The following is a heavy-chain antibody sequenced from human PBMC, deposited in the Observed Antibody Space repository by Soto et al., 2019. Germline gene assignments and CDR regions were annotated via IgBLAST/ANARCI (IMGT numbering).Heavy chain of an antibody. CDR3: ATLLNPNYDFWSGYAAFDY. CDR1: GYSFTSYW. J-gene: IGHJ4*02. CDR2: IDPSDSYT. Sequence: PGESLKISCKGSGYSFTSYWISWVRQMPGKGLEWMGRIDPSDSYTNYSPSFQGHVTISADKSISTAYLQWSSLKASDTAMYYCATLLNPNYDFWSGYAAFDYWGQGTLVTVSS. D-gene: IGHD3-3*01. V-gene: IGHV5-10-1*01.